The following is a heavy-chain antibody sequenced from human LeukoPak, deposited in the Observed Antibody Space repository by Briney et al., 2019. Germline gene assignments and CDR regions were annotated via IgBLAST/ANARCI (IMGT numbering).Heavy chain of an antibody. CDR1: GGSLSSYY. Sequence: SETLSLTCTVSGGSLSSYYWSWIRQPPGKGLEWIGYIYYSGSTNYNPSLKSRVTISVDTSKNQFSLKLSSVTAADTAVYYCARAEAAVLDYWGQGTLVTVSS. CDR2: IYYSGST. V-gene: IGHV4-59*01. J-gene: IGHJ4*02. CDR3: ARAEAAVLDY. D-gene: IGHD6-13*01.